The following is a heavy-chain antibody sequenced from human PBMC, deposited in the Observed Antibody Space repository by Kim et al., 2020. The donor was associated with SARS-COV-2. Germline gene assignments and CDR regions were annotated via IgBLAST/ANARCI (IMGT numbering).Heavy chain of an antibody. CDR2: IIPILGIA. J-gene: IGHJ6*01. Sequence: SVKVSCKASGGTFSSYAISWVRQAPGQGLEWMGRIIPILGIANYAQKFQGRVTITADKSTSTAYMELRSLRPEDTPVYYSPRVGSGRYYAAPLYYYYGM. CDR1: GGTFSSYA. V-gene: IGHV1-69*04. CDR3: PRVGSGRYYAAPLYYYYGM. D-gene: IGHD3-10*01.